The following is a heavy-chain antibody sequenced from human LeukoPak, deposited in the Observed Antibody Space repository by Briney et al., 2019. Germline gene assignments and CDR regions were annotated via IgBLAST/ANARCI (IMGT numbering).Heavy chain of an antibody. CDR2: ISAGGTTT. CDR1: GFTFTDYA. Sequence: GKSLRLSCAASGFTFTDYAMSWVRQAPGKGLEWVSTISAGGTTTYYADSVKGRFTISRDNSKNTLYLQMNGLRAEDTAVYYCAKPLTSGSYSYFGYWSQGTLVTVSS. V-gene: IGHV3-23*01. J-gene: IGHJ4*02. D-gene: IGHD1-26*01. CDR3: AKPLTSGSYSYFGY.